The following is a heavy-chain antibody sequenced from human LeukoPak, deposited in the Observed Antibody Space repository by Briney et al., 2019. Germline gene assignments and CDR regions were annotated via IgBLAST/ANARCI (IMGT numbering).Heavy chain of an antibody. CDR2: INHSGST. V-gene: IGHV4-34*01. CDR3: ARVGRYCSSSSCYPRVYYMDV. D-gene: IGHD2-2*01. CDR1: GGSFSGYY. Sequence: SETLSLTCAVYGGSFSGYYWSWIRQPPGKGLEWIGEINHSGSTNYNPSLKSRVTISVDTSKKQFSLKLRSVTAADTAVYYYARVGRYCSSSSCYPRVYYMDVWGKGTTVTVSS. J-gene: IGHJ6*03.